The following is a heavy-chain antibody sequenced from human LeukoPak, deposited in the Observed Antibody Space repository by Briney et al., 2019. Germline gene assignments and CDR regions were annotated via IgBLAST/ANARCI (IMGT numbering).Heavy chain of an antibody. V-gene: IGHV1-69*05. CDR3: ARGSKVTTFVVDI. J-gene: IGHJ3*02. Sequence: TVKVSCKASGGTFSSYAISWVRQAPGQGLEWMGGIIPIFGTANYAQKFQGRVKITTDASTSTAYMEPSRLRSEDTAVNYCARGSKVTTFVVDIWGQGTMVTVSS. CDR1: GGTFSSYA. D-gene: IGHD2/OR15-2a*01. CDR2: IIPIFGTA.